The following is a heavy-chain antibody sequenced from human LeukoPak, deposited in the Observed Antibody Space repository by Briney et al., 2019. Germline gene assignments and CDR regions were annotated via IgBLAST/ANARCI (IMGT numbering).Heavy chain of an antibody. J-gene: IGHJ4*02. CDR2: ISTGGST. D-gene: IGHD4-23*01. Sequence: GGSLRLSCAASGFTVSSNYMSWVRQAPGKGLEWVSVISTGGSTYYADFVKGRFSISRDNSKNTLYLQMNSLKAEDTAVYYCAKAWAYGGNSGGDYWGQGTLVTVSS. V-gene: IGHV3-66*01. CDR1: GFTVSSNY. CDR3: AKAWAYGGNSGGDY.